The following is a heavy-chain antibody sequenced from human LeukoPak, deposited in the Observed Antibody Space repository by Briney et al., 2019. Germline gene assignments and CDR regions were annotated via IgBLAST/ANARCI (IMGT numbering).Heavy chain of an antibody. D-gene: IGHD6-19*01. V-gene: IGHV1-8*02. CDR1: GYTFTSYG. J-gene: IGHJ6*02. CDR3: ASTSGWYYYYGMDV. Sequence: ASVKVSCKASGYTFTSYGINWVRQATGQGLEWMGWMNPNSGNTGYAQKFQGRVAMTRNTSISTAYMELSSLRSEDTAVYYCASTSGWYYYYGMDVWGQGTTVTVSS. CDR2: MNPNSGNT.